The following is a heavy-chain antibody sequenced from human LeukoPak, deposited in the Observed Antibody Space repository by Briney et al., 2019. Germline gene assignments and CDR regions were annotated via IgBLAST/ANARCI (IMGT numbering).Heavy chain of an antibody. Sequence: PGGSLRLSCEVSGSTFRNYWMSWIRQVPGKGLEWLACIKRDGSERHYVDSVRGRFTVSTDSAKNSLFLQMNSLRAEDTAVYYCASLQTDPTTMNGFWGQGTLVTVSS. D-gene: IGHD5-18*01. CDR2: IKRDGSER. V-gene: IGHV3-7*01. J-gene: IGHJ4*02. CDR3: ASLQTDPTTMNGF. CDR1: GSTFRNYW.